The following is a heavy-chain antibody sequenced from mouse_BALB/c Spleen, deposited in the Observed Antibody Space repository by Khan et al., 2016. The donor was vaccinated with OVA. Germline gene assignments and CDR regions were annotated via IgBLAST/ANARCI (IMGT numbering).Heavy chain of an antibody. D-gene: IGHD2-4*01. J-gene: IGHJ1*01. V-gene: IGHV1-7*01. CDR3: ARDYDWYFDV. CDR2: INPGTSYT. Sequence: QVQLQQSGAELAKPGASVKMSCKASGYTFTSYWMQWVKQRPGQGLEWIGYINPGTSYTEYNQKFKDKATLTADKSSSTAYMQLSSLTSEDSADYYCARDYDWYFDVWAAGTTVTVSS. CDR1: GYTFTSYW.